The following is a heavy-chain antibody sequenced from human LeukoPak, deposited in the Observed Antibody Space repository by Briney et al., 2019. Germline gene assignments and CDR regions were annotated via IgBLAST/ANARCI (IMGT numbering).Heavy chain of an antibody. J-gene: IGHJ4*02. Sequence: TSETLSLTCTVSGVSISSYYWSWIRQPPGKGLEWIGFIYYSGTTNYNPSLKSRVTMSLDTSKSQFSLKLTSVTAADTAVYYCARAPPGYSSGWFDYFDYWGQGALVTVSS. CDR3: ARAPPGYSSGWFDYFDY. CDR2: IYYSGTT. D-gene: IGHD6-19*01. CDR1: GVSISSYY. V-gene: IGHV4-59*01.